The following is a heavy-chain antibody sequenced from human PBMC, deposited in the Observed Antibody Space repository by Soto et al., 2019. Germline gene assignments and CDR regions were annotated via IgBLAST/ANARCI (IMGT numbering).Heavy chain of an antibody. Sequence: ASVKVSCKASGYTFTSYGISWVRQAPGQGLEWMGWISAYNGNTNYAQKLQGRVTKTTDTSTSTAYMELRSLRSDDTAVYYCARDRSCSSTSCYNYYYGMDVWCQGTTVTVSS. V-gene: IGHV1-18*01. CDR3: ARDRSCSSTSCYNYYYGMDV. J-gene: IGHJ6*02. D-gene: IGHD2-2*02. CDR2: ISAYNGNT. CDR1: GYTFTSYG.